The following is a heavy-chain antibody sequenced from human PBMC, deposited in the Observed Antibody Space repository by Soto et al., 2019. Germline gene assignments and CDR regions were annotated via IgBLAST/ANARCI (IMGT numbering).Heavy chain of an antibody. CDR3: AKNQGVELVPLATVDWFDP. D-gene: IGHD1-26*01. CDR2: ISGSGFKK. V-gene: IGHV3-23*01. J-gene: IGHJ5*02. Sequence: GGSLRLSCAASGFIFENFGMSWVRQAPGKGLEWISSISGSGFKKYYADSVKGRLTISRDNSKSTVYLELNNLSAEDTAVYHCAKNQGVELVPLATVDWFDPWGQGSVVTVYS. CDR1: GFIFENFG.